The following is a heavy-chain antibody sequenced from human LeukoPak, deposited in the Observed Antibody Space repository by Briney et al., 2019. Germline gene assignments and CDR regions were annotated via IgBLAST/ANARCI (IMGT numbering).Heavy chain of an antibody. CDR3: ARVEIGLRYFDWLLAIDF. V-gene: IGHV1-18*04. CDR1: GYTFTSYG. Sequence: GASVKASCKASGYTFTSYGISWVRQAPGQGLEGMGWISAYNGNTNYAQKLQGRVTMTTDTSTSTAYMELRSLRSDDTAVYYCARVEIGLRYFDWLLAIDFWGQGTLVTVSS. J-gene: IGHJ4*02. CDR2: ISAYNGNT. D-gene: IGHD3-9*01.